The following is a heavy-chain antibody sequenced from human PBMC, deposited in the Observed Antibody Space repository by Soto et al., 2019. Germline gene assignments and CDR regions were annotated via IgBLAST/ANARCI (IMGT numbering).Heavy chain of an antibody. CDR1: GGSISSYY. CDR3: AREATAVTPSYWYFDL. Sequence: QVQLQESGPGLVKPSETLSLTCTVSGGSISSYYWSWIRQPPGKGLEWIGYIYYSGSTNYNPSLTSRVTISVDTSKNQFSLKLSSVTAADTAVYYCAREATAVTPSYWYFDLWGRGTLVTVSS. D-gene: IGHD4-17*01. V-gene: IGHV4-59*01. CDR2: IYYSGST. J-gene: IGHJ2*01.